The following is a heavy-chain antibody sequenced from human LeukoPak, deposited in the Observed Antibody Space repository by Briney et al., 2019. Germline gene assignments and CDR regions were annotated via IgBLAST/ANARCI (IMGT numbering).Heavy chain of an antibody. CDR2: IYTSGST. J-gene: IGHJ3*02. Sequence: SETLSLTXTVSGGSISSGSYYWSWIRQPAGKGLEWIGRIYTSGSTNYNPSLKSRVTISVDTSKHQFSLKLSSVTAADTAVYYCARGSRYSSGWYFAFDIWGQGTMVTVSS. V-gene: IGHV4-61*02. CDR3: ARGSRYSSGWYFAFDI. D-gene: IGHD6-19*01. CDR1: GGSISSGSYY.